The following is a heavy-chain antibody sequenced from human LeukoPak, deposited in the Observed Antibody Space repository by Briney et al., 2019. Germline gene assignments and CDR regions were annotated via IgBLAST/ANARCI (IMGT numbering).Heavy chain of an antibody. D-gene: IGHD6-19*01. V-gene: IGHV3-33*01. Sequence: GGSLRLSCAASGFTFSSYGMHWVRQAPGKGLGWGAVIWYDGSNKYYADSVKGRFTISRDNSKNTLYLQMSSLRAEDTAVYYCARGPFDSSGFLDYWGQGTLVTVSS. J-gene: IGHJ4*02. CDR1: GFTFSSYG. CDR3: ARGPFDSSGFLDY. CDR2: IWYDGSNK.